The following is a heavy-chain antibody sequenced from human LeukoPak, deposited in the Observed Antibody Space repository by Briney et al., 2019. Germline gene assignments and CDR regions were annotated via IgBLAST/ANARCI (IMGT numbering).Heavy chain of an antibody. CDR1: GFTFSSHG. CDR3: ARKVSYIAARYDH. D-gene: IGHD6-6*01. V-gene: IGHV3-30*19. J-gene: IGHJ4*02. CDR2: IWYDGSNK. Sequence: PGGSLRLLCAASGFTFSSHGMHWVSHTPAKGREGVAVIWYDGSNKYYADSAKGRFTISRDNSKNTLYRQMNSPTVEDTAVYYCARKVSYIAARYDHWGQGTLVTVSS.